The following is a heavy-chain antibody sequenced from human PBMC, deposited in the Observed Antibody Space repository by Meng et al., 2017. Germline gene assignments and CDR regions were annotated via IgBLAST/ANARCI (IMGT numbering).Heavy chain of an antibody. CDR3: ARGPYCGGDCYSGWFDP. Sequence: VEVVEAGGGLVQPGGSLRLSCAASGFPVSSNYMSWVRQAPGKGLEWVSVIYSGDSTYYADSVKGRFTISRDNSKNTLYLQMNSLRAEDTAVYYCARGPYCGGDCYSGWFDPWGQGTLVTVSS. CDR1: GFPVSSNY. D-gene: IGHD2-21*02. CDR2: IYSGDST. V-gene: IGHV3-53*01. J-gene: IGHJ5*02.